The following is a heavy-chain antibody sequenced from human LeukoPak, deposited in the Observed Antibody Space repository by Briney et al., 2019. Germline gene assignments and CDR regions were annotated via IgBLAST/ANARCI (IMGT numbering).Heavy chain of an antibody. Sequence: GGSLRLSCAASGFTFSNYNMNWVRQAPGKGLEWVSFISNGGGYVYYTDSVKGRFTISRDNAKNLLFLQMNSLRAEDTAVYFCARAVVGSAYDYFDYWGQGTLVTVSS. V-gene: IGHV3-21*01. CDR2: ISNGGGYV. D-gene: IGHD5-12*01. CDR3: ARAVVGSAYDYFDY. CDR1: GFTFSNYN. J-gene: IGHJ4*02.